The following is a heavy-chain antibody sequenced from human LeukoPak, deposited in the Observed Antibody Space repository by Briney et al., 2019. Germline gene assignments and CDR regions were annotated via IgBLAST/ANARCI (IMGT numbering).Heavy chain of an antibody. CDR1: GFTFSSYG. Sequence: AGGSLRLSCAASGFTFSSYGMHWVRQAPGKGLEWVAVIWYDGSNKYYADSVKGRFTTSRDNSKNTLYLQMNSLRAEDTAVYYCAKAYYYDSSGYEGDAFDIWGQGTMVTVSS. D-gene: IGHD3-22*01. J-gene: IGHJ3*02. CDR3: AKAYYYDSSGYEGDAFDI. CDR2: IWYDGSNK. V-gene: IGHV3-33*06.